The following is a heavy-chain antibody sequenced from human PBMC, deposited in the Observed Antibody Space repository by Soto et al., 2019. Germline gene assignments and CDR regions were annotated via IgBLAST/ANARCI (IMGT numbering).Heavy chain of an antibody. V-gene: IGHV4-59*01. CDR2: IYYSGST. Sequence: SETLSLTCTVSGGSISSYCWSWIRQPPGKGLEWIGYIYYSGSTNYNPSLKSRVTISVDTSKNQFSLKLSSVTAADTAVYYCARSQHDILTGYGYYYYYGMDVWGQGTTVTVSS. CDR1: GGSISSYC. D-gene: IGHD3-9*01. CDR3: ARSQHDILTGYGYYYYYGMDV. J-gene: IGHJ6*02.